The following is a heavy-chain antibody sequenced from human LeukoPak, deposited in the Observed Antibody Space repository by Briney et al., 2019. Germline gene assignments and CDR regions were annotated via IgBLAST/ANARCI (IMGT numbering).Heavy chain of an antibody. V-gene: IGHV3-7*03. CDR1: GFTFSSYW. CDR3: TRRYFDY. Sequence: GGSLRLSCAASGFTFSSYWMQWVRQAPGKGLEWVANIKQDGSEKYYADSVKGRFIISRDNAKNALYLQMSSLRAEDTAIYYCTRRYFDYWGQGTLVTVSS. J-gene: IGHJ4*02. CDR2: IKQDGSEK.